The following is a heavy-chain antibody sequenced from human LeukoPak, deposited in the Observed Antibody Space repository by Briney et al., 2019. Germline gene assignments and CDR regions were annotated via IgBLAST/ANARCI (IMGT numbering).Heavy chain of an antibody. D-gene: IGHD1-26*01. CDR1: GYTFTSYD. CDR2: MNPNSGNT. Sequence: GASVKVSCKASGYTFTSYDINWVRQATGQGLEWMGWMNPNSGNTGYAQKFQGRVTMTRNTSISTAYMELSSLRSEDTAAYYCARGRIVGAITNYWGQGTLVTVSS. CDR3: ARGRIVGAITNY. J-gene: IGHJ4*02. V-gene: IGHV1-8*01.